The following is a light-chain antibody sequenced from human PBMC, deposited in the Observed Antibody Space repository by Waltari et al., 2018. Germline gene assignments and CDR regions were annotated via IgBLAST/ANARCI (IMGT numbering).Light chain of an antibody. Sequence: EIVLTQSPGTLSLSPGERATLSCRASQSVSRTLAWYQKKPGQAPRRVIYGASSSATGIPDRFSGGGSGTDFSLSISRLEPEDFAVYYCQHYLRLPATFGQGTKVEIK. CDR3: QHYLRLPAT. CDR2: GAS. CDR1: QSVSRT. V-gene: IGKV3-20*01. J-gene: IGKJ1*01.